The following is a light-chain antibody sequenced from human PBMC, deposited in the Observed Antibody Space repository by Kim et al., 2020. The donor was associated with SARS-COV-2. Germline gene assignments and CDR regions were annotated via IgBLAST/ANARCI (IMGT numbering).Light chain of an antibody. V-gene: IGLV2-14*03. J-gene: IGLJ2*01. CDR2: DVS. Sequence: GQSITISCTGTSSDIGAYNYVSWYQQHPGKVPKVMIYDVSTRPSGVSDRFSGSKSGNTASLTISGLRAEDDADYYCSSHATIDTLVFGGGTKLTVL. CDR3: SSHATIDTLV. CDR1: SSDIGAYNY.